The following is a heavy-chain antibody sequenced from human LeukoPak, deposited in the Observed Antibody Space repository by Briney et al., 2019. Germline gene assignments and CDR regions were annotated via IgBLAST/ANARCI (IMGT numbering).Heavy chain of an antibody. CDR2: FDPDDGEA. CDR3: AIDYYGSGNYYNGPHN. V-gene: IGHV1-24*01. J-gene: IGHJ4*02. CDR1: VYRLNELS. Sequence: ASVTVSSKVSVYRLNELSMHWVRQAPGKGVEWMGGFDPDDGEALYAQQFQGRATMTEATSTGTVYMELNSLRSEDTAVYYCAIDYYGSGNYYNGPHNWGPGTLVTVSS. D-gene: IGHD3-10*01.